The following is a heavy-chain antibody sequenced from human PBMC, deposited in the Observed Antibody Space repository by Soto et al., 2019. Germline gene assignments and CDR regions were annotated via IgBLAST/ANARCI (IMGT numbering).Heavy chain of an antibody. CDR1: GFTFSTYA. D-gene: IGHD6-6*01. CDR3: ARERDPFDSDSSHDAFHL. CDR2: IIYDGPKD. J-gene: IGHJ3*01. Sequence: QVQLVESGGGVVQPGGSLRLSCSASGFTFSTYAFHWVRQAPGKGLEWVAVIIYDGPKDYYADSVEDRFTISRDNSENTVYLQMNSLTLDDTAVYYCARERDPFDSDSSHDAFHLGGQGTTVTVSS. V-gene: IGHV3-30-3*01.